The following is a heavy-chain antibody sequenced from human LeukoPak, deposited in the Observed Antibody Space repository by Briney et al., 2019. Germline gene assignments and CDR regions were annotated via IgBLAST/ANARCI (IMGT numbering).Heavy chain of an antibody. CDR3: ARDLVWVRGENWFAP. V-gene: IGHV3-48*03. CDR1: GFTFSSYE. J-gene: IGHJ5*02. D-gene: IGHD3-10*01. Sequence: GGSLRLSCAASGFTFSSYEMNWVRQAPGKGLEWVSYISSSGSTIYYADSVKGRFTISRDNAKNSLYLQMNSLRAEDTAVYYCARDLVWVRGENWFAPWGQGTLVTASS. CDR2: ISSSGSTI.